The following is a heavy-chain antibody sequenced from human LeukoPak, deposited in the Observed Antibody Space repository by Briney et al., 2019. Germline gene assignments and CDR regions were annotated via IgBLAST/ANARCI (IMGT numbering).Heavy chain of an antibody. D-gene: IGHD1-26*01. CDR1: GGSITSHF. CDR2: VFHRGST. Sequence: PSETLSLTCTVSGGSITSHFWSWIRQPPGQGLEWIGYVFHRGSTNYNPSLKSRVTISVDTSKNQISLRVTSVTAADTAVYYCARGGSQEAFFSSGFDPWGQGALVTVSS. V-gene: IGHV4-59*11. J-gene: IGHJ5*02. CDR3: ARGGSQEAFFSSGFDP.